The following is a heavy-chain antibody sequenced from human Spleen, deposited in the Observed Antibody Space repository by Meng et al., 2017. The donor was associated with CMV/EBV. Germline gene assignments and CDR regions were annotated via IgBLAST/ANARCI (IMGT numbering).Heavy chain of an antibody. J-gene: IGHJ4*02. CDR2: ISYDGTNK. Sequence: GESLKISCAASGFTFTNYAMSWVRQAPGKGLEWVALISYDGTNKYYADSVKGRFIISRDNSKNTLYLQMNSLRPEDMAVYYCARVDNGYDLPFDYWGQGTLVTVSS. CDR1: GFTFTNYA. D-gene: IGHD5-12*01. V-gene: IGHV3-30*04. CDR3: ARVDNGYDLPFDY.